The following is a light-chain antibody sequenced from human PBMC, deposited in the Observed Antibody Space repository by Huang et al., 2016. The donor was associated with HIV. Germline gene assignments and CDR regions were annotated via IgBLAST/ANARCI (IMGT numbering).Light chain of an antibody. V-gene: IGKV3-11*01. CDR3: QQRSNWPLFT. CDR2: DTS. J-gene: IGKJ3*01. Sequence: EIVLTQSPATLSLSPGERATLSCKASQSVSSSLAWYQQKPCQAPRLLIYDTSNRATGSPARFSGSESGTDFTLTISSLEPEDFAVYYCQQRSNWPLFTFGPGTKVDIK. CDR1: QSVSSS.